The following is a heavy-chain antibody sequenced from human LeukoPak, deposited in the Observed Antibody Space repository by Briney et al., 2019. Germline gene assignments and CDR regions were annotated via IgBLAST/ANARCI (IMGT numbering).Heavy chain of an antibody. J-gene: IGHJ3*01. CDR3: TRDKTAGAFDV. Sequence: GGSLRLSCAASGFSYTVYTMHWVRQAPGKGLESVSYIDSSSNTIYYADSVEGRFTISRDNAKKSLYLQMNSLRAEDTAVYYCTRDKTAGAFDVWGQGTMVTVSS. D-gene: IGHD2-21*02. CDR1: GFSYTVYT. CDR2: IDSSSNTI. V-gene: IGHV3-48*01.